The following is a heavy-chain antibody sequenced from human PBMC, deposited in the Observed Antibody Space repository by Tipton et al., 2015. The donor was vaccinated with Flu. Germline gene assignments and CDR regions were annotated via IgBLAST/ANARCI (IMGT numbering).Heavy chain of an antibody. Sequence: TLSLTCTVSGGSISIYYWSWIRQPPGKGLEWIGYIYYSGSTNYNPSLKSRVTISVDTSKNQFSLKLSSVTAADTAVYYCAREVRYPRAPLAFDIWGQGTMATVSS. V-gene: IGHV4-59*01. D-gene: IGHD3-9*01. CDR2: IYYSGST. J-gene: IGHJ3*02. CDR1: GGSISIYY. CDR3: AREVRYPRAPLAFDI.